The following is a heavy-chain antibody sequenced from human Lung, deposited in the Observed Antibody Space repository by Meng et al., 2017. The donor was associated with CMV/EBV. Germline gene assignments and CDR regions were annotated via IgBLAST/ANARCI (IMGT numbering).Heavy chain of an antibody. CDR3: VRGTLRFLEWFEGGWFDP. CDR2: INPADSNT. J-gene: IGHJ5*02. CDR1: GYAFTTHW. D-gene: IGHD3-3*01. V-gene: IGHV5-51*01. Sequence: GESXKISCKTSGYAFTTHWVGWVRQKPGKGLEWMGIINPADSNTRYSPSFQGQVTISADKSTSTAYLQWSSLRASDTAMYYCVRGTLRFLEWFEGGWFDPWGQGTPVTVSS.